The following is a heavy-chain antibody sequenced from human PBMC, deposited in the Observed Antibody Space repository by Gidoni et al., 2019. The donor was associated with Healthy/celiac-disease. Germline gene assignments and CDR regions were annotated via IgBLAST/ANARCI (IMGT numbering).Heavy chain of an antibody. J-gene: IGHJ5*02. D-gene: IGHD4-17*01. Sequence: EVKKPGASVKVSFKASGYTFTSYYMHWVRQAPGQGLEGMGIINPSGGSTSYAQKFQGRVTMTRDTSTSTVYMELSSLRSEDTAVYYCARDRLANNWFDPWGQGTLVTVSS. V-gene: IGHV1-46*03. CDR2: INPSGGST. CDR1: GYTFTSYY. CDR3: ARDRLANNWFDP.